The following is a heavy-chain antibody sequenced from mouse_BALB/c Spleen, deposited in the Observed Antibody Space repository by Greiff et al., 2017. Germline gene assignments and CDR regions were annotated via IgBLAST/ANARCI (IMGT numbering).Heavy chain of an antibody. CDR2: ISYSGST. CDR1: GYSITSDYA. Sequence: EVKVEESGPGLVKPSQSLSLTCTVTGYSITSDYAWNWIRQFPGNKLEWMGYISYSGSTSYNPSLKSRISITRDTSKNQFFLQLNSVTTEDTATYYCARARGNYEKYFDYWGQGTTLTVSS. D-gene: IGHD2-1*01. CDR3: ARARGNYEKYFDY. J-gene: IGHJ2*01. V-gene: IGHV3-2*02.